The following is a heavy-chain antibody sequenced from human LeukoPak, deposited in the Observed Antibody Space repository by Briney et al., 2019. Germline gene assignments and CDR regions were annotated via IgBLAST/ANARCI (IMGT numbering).Heavy chain of an antibody. V-gene: IGHV3-21*01. Sequence: PGGSLRLSCAASGFTFSSYSMNWVRQAPGKGLEWVSSISSSSSYIYYADSVKGRFTISRDNAKNSLYLQMNSLRAEDTAVYYCARESDSSGYYALDYWGQGTLVTVSS. D-gene: IGHD3-22*01. CDR1: GFTFSSYS. CDR3: ARESDSSGYYALDY. J-gene: IGHJ4*02. CDR2: ISSSSSYI.